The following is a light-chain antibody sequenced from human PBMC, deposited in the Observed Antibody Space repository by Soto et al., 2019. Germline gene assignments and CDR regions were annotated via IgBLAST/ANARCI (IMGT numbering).Light chain of an antibody. CDR3: QQYNTYPWT. CDR2: KAS. CDR1: QSINTW. V-gene: IGKV1-5*03. Sequence: DIQMTQSPSTLSASVGDRVTITCRASQSINTWLAWYRQKPGKAPNLLIYKASSLESGVPSRFSGSGSGTEFTLTISSLQPDDFATYYCQQYNTYPWTFGQGTKVE. J-gene: IGKJ1*01.